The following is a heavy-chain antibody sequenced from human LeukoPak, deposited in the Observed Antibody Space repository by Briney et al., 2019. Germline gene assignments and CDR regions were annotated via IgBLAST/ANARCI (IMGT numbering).Heavy chain of an antibody. Sequence: GGSLRLSCAASGFTFSTYWMAWVRQAPGKGLEWVANIKYDGIEKYYVDSVKGRFTISRDNAKKSLYLQMNSLRAEDTAVYYCARELLPLGYCSGGSCRLITVGYFDYWGQGTLVTVSS. CDR2: IKYDGIEK. J-gene: IGHJ4*02. CDR1: GFTFSTYW. D-gene: IGHD2-15*01. CDR3: ARELLPLGYCSGGSCRLITVGYFDY. V-gene: IGHV3-7*01.